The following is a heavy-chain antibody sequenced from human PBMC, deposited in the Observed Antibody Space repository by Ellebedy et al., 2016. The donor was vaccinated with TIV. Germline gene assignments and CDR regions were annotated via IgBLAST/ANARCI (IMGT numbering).Heavy chain of an antibody. CDR2: FSRSGAT. CDR1: GFTCSTYA. D-gene: IGHD7-27*01. Sequence: GESLKISXAASGFTCSTYAMAWVRQAPGKGLEWVSTFSRSGATVYADSVKGRFTISRDTSKNTLFLQMNSLRVEDTAVYYCAKEPYELGRGLDYWGQGTLVTVSS. J-gene: IGHJ4*02. CDR3: AKEPYELGRGLDY. V-gene: IGHV3-23*01.